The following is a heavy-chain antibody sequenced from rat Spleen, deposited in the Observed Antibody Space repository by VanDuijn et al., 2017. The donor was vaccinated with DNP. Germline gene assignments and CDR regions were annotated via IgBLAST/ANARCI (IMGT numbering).Heavy chain of an antibody. J-gene: IGHJ4*01. D-gene: IGHD1-1*01. CDR3: TKDLQWYAMDA. Sequence: EVQLVETGGGLVQPGRSLKLSCVASGFTFSTYWMFWIRQVPVKGLEWVASINPDGSNTYCQDSVKGRFTISRDNAENTVYLEMNSLRSEDTATYYCTKDLQWYAMDAWGQGTSVTVSS. V-gene: IGHV5-58*01. CDR2: INPDGSNT. CDR1: GFTFSTYW.